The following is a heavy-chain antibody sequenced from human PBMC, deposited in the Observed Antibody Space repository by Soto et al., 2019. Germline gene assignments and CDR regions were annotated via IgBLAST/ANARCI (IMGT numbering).Heavy chain of an antibody. V-gene: IGHV3-15*07. CDR1: W. D-gene: IGHD5-18*01. Sequence: WMNWVRQAPGKGPDWVGRIKSNTAGGTTDFAAPVKGRFTISRDDSQNTLYLQMDSLKTEDTAVYYCSHGYYQYFNSWGPGTLVTVSS. J-gene: IGHJ4*02. CDR3: SHGYYQYFNS. CDR2: IKSNTAGGTT.